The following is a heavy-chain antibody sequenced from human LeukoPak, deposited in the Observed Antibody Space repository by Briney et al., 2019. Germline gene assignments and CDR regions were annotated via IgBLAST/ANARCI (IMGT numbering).Heavy chain of an antibody. CDR1: GFTVSSNY. CDR2: IYSGGNT. CDR3: ARRGDGGRSFDY. D-gene: IGHD4-23*01. Sequence: PGGSLRLSCAASGFTVSSNYLSWVRQAPGKGLECVSVIYSGGNTYYADSVKGRFTISRDNSKNTLFLQMNSLRAEDAAVYYCARRGDGGRSFDYWGQGTLLTVSS. V-gene: IGHV3-53*01. J-gene: IGHJ4*02.